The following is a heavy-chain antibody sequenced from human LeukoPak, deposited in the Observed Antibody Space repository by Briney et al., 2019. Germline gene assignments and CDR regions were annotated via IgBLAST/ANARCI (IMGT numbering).Heavy chain of an antibody. Sequence: SETLSLTCAVYGGSFTIYSWTWIRQPPGKSLEWVGEISPSGNTQYNPSLKSRVTISLDASKSQFYLKLNSVTAADTAVYYCARRVRSADYRLDYWGQGALVTVSS. CDR2: ISPSGNT. V-gene: IGHV4-34*01. CDR3: ARRVRSADYRLDY. D-gene: IGHD4-11*01. J-gene: IGHJ4*02. CDR1: GGSFTIYS.